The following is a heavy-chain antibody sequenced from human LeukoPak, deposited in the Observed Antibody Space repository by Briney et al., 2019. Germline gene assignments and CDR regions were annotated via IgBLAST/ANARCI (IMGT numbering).Heavy chain of an antibody. D-gene: IGHD6-13*01. J-gene: IGHJ1*01. CDR2: INPNSGGT. CDR1: GYTFTDYY. Sequence: GAAVKVSCKASGYTFTDYYMHWVRQAPGQGLEWMGWINPNSGGTNYAQKFQGRVTMTRDTSISTAYMQLSRLRSDDTAVYFCARDPEAAAGAEYFQHWGQGTLVTVSS. CDR3: ARDPEAAAGAEYFQH. V-gene: IGHV1-2*02.